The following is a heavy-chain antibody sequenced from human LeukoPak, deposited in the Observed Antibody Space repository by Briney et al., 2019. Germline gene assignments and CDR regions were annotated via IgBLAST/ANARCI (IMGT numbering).Heavy chain of an antibody. CDR3: ARDRGNGDYGDYFDS. CDR1: GDSITRGTYY. J-gene: IGHJ4*02. D-gene: IGHD4-17*01. Sequence: SETLSLTCTVSGDSITRGTYYWHWIRQPAGKGLEWIGRIHTSSRVNYNPSLKSRVTISIDTSRNLVSLRLTSVTAADAAVYYCARDRGNGDYGDYFDSWGQGTLVSVSS. V-gene: IGHV4-61*02. CDR2: IHTSSRV.